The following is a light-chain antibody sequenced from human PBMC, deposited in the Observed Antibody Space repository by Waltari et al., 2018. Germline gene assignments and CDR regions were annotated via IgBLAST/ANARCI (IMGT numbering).Light chain of an antibody. V-gene: IGLV1-44*01. CDR2: RNY. CDR1: DFNIGTSS. J-gene: IGLJ3*02. CDR3: ATWDDSLNGVV. Sequence: QSVLTQPPSASATPGQRVTISCSGSDFNIGTSSVNWYQQVPGAAPKLVIFRNYHRAAGIPDRFSGFKSGTSASVVISGVQSEDAATYHCATWDDSLNGVVFGGGTTLTVL.